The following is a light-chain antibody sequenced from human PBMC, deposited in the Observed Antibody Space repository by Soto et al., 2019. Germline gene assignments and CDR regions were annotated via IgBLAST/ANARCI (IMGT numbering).Light chain of an antibody. CDR1: QGIRND. J-gene: IGKJ1*01. CDR3: QQYENYWT. V-gene: IGKV1-17*01. CDR2: AAS. Sequence: VHMTHSPSSLSASVVDRVTITFRASQGIRNDLSWYQQKPGKAPKRLIYAASSLHSGVPSRFSVSGSGTEFTLTISSLQPDDIATYYCQQYENYWTFGQGTKVDIK.